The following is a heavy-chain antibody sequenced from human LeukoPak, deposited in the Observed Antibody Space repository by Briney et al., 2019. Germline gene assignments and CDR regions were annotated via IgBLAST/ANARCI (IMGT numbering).Heavy chain of an antibody. CDR3: ARRGDILTDYAFDY. Sequence: TGGSLRLSCAASGFTFSSYAVSWVRQAPGKGLEWIGNIYYSGTTSYNPSLKSRVTISVDTSKNQFSLRLSSVTAADTAVHYCARRGDILTDYAFDYWGQGTLVTVSS. CDR2: IYYSGTT. CDR1: GFTFSSYA. D-gene: IGHD3-9*01. J-gene: IGHJ4*02. V-gene: IGHV4-39*01.